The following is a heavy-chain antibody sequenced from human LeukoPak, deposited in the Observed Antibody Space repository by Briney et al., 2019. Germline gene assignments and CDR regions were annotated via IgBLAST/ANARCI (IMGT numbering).Heavy chain of an antibody. D-gene: IGHD5-18*01. Sequence: SVKVSCKASGGTFSSYAISWVRQAPGQGLEWMGGIIPIFGTANYAQKFQGRVTITADESTSTAYMELSSLRSEDTAVYYCARARGIQLWSYDYWGQGTLVTVSS. V-gene: IGHV1-69*13. CDR1: GGTFSSYA. CDR3: ARARGIQLWSYDY. CDR2: IIPIFGTA. J-gene: IGHJ4*02.